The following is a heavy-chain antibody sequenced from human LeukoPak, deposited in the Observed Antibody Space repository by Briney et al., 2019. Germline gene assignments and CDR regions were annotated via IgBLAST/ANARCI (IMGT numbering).Heavy chain of an antibody. D-gene: IGHD3-22*01. V-gene: IGHV1-18*01. CDR2: IRPSNGNR. Sequence: GASVKVSCRTSGYDFSTYGITWVRQAPGQGLEYMGWIRPSNGNRNYAQKLQGRVTMTTYTSTSTAYMELRSLRSDDTAVYYCARVPDSSGYTGDYWGQGTLVTVSS. CDR3: ARVPDSSGYTGDY. CDR1: GYDFSTYG. J-gene: IGHJ4*02.